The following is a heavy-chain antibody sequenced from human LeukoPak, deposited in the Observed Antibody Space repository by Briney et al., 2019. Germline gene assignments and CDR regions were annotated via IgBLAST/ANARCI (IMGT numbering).Heavy chain of an antibody. CDR3: AQVSPEGIAVAGYDHYYFDY. CDR2: IYSGGST. D-gene: IGHD6-19*01. J-gene: IGHJ4*02. Sequence: PGGSLRLSCAASGFSVSSSYMSWVRQAPGKGLEWVSVIYSGGSTYYADSVKGRFTISRDNSKNTLYLQMNSLRADDTAVFYCAQVSPEGIAVAGYDHYYFDYWGQGTLVTVSS. CDR1: GFSVSSSY. V-gene: IGHV3-66*01.